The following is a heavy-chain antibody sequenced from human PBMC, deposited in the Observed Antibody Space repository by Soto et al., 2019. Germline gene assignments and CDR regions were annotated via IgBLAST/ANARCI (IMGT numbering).Heavy chain of an antibody. CDR1: GYTFTTYG. Sequence: QVQLVESGGGVVQPGRSLRLSCAASGYTFTTYGMHWVRQAPGKGLEWVAAIWYDGSNKYYADSVKGRFTISRDNSKNTLYLQMNSLRGEDTAMYYCATGSPPDYWGQGTLVTVSS. CDR2: IWYDGSNK. CDR3: ATGSPPDY. D-gene: IGHD6-13*01. J-gene: IGHJ4*02. V-gene: IGHV3-33*01.